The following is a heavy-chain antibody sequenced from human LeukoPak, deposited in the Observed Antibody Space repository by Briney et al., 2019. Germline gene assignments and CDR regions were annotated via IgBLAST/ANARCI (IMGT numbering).Heavy chain of an antibody. CDR2: IYTSGST. D-gene: IGHD2-2*01. V-gene: IGHV4-4*07. CDR3: ARGEVVPAAHYYYYYYMDV. Sequence: TSETLSLTCTVSGGSISIYYWSWIRQPAGKGLEWIGRIYTSGSTNYNPSLKSRVTMSVDTSKNQFSLKLSSVTAADTAVYYCARGEVVPAAHYYYYYYMDVWGKGTTVTVSS. J-gene: IGHJ6*03. CDR1: GGSISIYY.